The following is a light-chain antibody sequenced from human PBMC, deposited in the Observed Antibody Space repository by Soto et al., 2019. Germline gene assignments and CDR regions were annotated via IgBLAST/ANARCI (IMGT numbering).Light chain of an antibody. CDR2: GAS. V-gene: IGKV3-20*01. Sequence: EIVLTQSPATLSLSPGERATLSCRASQRLSSSSLAWYQQKPGQAPRLLISGASSRAADIPDRFSGSGSGTDFTLTINRLEPEDFAVYHCQQYDSSPRTFGQGTKVDIK. J-gene: IGKJ1*01. CDR1: QRLSSSS. CDR3: QQYDSSPRT.